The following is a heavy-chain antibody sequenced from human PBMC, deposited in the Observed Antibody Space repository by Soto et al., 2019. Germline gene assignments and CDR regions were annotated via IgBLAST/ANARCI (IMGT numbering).Heavy chain of an antibody. CDR1: GFTFSSYA. V-gene: IGHV3-64*01. CDR3: ARDGSYYDFWSARYYYYYMDV. CDR2: ISSNGGST. D-gene: IGHD3-3*01. J-gene: IGHJ6*03. Sequence: EVRLVESGGGLVQPGGSLRLSCAASGFTFSSYAMHWVRQAPGKGLEYVSAISSNGGSTYYANSVKGRFTISRDNSKNTLYLQMGRLRAEDMAVYYCARDGSYYDFWSARYYYYYMDVWGKGTTVTVSS.